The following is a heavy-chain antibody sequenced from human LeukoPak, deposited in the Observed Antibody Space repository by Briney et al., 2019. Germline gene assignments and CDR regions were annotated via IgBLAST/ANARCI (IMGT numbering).Heavy chain of an antibody. V-gene: IGHV4-34*01. CDR1: GVSFSGYF. CDR2: INHSGST. CDR3: ARAVAAAAVN. J-gene: IGHJ4*02. Sequence: PSETLSLTCAVSGVSFSGYFWTWIRQPPGKGLEWLGEINHSGSTNYNPSLKSRATISVDTSKNHFCLKMTSVSAADTAVYYCARAVAAAAVNWGQGTLVTVSS. D-gene: IGHD6-13*01.